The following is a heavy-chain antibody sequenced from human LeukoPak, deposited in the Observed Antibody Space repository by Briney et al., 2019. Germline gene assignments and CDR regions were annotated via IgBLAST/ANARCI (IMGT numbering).Heavy chain of an antibody. J-gene: IGHJ6*03. Sequence: MSSETLSLTCTVSGGSISSSSYYWGWIRQPPGKGLEWIGRIYTSGSTNYNPSLESRVTMSVDTSKNQFSLKLSSVTAADTAVYYCARGRSSMVRGYYYYYMDVWGKGTTVTISS. CDR1: GGSISSSSYY. D-gene: IGHD3-10*01. CDR3: ARGRSSMVRGYYYYYMDV. V-gene: IGHV4-39*07. CDR2: IYTSGST.